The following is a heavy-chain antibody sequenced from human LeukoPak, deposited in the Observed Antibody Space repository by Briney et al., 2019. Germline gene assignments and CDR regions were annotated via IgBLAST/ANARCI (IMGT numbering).Heavy chain of an antibody. Sequence: GASVKVSCKASGYTFTSYDINWVRQATGQGLEWMGWMNPNSGNTGYAQKFQGRVTMTRNTSISTAYMELSSLRSEDTAVYYCARDHSSWYRGWFDPWGQGTLVTVSS. CDR2: MNPNSGNT. J-gene: IGHJ5*02. CDR1: GYTFTSYD. V-gene: IGHV1-8*01. CDR3: ARDHSSWYRGWFDP. D-gene: IGHD6-13*01.